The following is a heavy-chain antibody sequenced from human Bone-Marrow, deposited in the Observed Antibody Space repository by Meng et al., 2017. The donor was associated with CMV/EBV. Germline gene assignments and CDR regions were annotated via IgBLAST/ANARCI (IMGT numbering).Heavy chain of an antibody. CDR3: ARDRPREYQLLRSRVKRDYYGLDV. J-gene: IGHJ6*02. V-gene: IGHV3-9*01. D-gene: IGHD2-2*01. CDR1: GFTFDDYA. Sequence: SLKISCAASGFTFDDYAMHWVRQAPGKGLEWVSGISWNSGSIGYADSVKGRFTISRDNAKNSLYLQMDSLRAEDTAIYYCARDRPREYQLLRSRVKRDYYGLDVWGQGTTVTVSS. CDR2: ISWNSGSI.